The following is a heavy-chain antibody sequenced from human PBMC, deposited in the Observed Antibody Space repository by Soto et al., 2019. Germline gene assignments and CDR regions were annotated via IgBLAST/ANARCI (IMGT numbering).Heavy chain of an antibody. Sequence: PFETMSLTSVVFGGSISSINWWSCIRQPPGKGLEWIGEIYHSGSSNYNPSLKSRVTISLDKSKNQFSLKLSSVTAADTAVYYCARVAVVVTAIPEYYFDYWGQGTLVTVSS. CDR3: ARVAVVVTAIPEYYFDY. V-gene: IGHV4-4*02. CDR2: IYHSGSS. CDR1: GGSISSINW. D-gene: IGHD2-21*02. J-gene: IGHJ4*02.